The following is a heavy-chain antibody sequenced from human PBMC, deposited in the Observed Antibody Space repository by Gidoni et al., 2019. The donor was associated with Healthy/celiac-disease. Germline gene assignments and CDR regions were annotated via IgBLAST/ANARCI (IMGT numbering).Heavy chain of an antibody. CDR3: AKDMIGGSSSAFDY. CDR1: GFTFDDYA. CDR2: ISWNSGSI. D-gene: IGHD6-6*01. J-gene: IGHJ4*02. V-gene: IGHV3-9*01. Sequence: EVQLVESGGGLVQPGRSLRLSCSASGFTFDDYAMHWVRQAPGKGLEWVSGISWNSGSIGYADSVKGRFTISRDNAKNSLYLQMNSLRAEDTALYYCAKDMIGGSSSAFDYWGQGTLVTVSS.